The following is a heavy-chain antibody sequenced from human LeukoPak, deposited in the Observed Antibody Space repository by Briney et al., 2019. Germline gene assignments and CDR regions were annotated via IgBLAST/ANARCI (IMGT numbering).Heavy chain of an antibody. Sequence: PGGSLRLSCAASGFTVSSNYMSWVRQAPGKGLEWVSVIYSGGSTYYADSVKGRFTISRDNSKNTLYLQMNSLRAEDTAVYYCAGDPDPGDYYDSSGPDAFDIWGQGTMVTVSS. J-gene: IGHJ3*02. CDR1: GFTVSSNY. V-gene: IGHV3-53*01. CDR3: AGDPDPGDYYDSSGPDAFDI. CDR2: IYSGGST. D-gene: IGHD3-22*01.